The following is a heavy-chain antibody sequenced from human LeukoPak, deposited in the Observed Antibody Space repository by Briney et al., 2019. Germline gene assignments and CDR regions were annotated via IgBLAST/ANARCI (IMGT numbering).Heavy chain of an antibody. CDR3: ARPRYGSGSLDS. Sequence: PSETLSLTCAVYGESFSGHYWTWIRQPPGRGLEWIGEINHSGSTTSNPSLNNRVTISVDTSKNQFSLKLTSVTAADTAVYYRARPRYGSGSLDSWGQGTLVTVSS. V-gene: IGHV4-34*01. CDR1: GESFSGHY. J-gene: IGHJ4*02. CDR2: INHSGST. D-gene: IGHD3-10*01.